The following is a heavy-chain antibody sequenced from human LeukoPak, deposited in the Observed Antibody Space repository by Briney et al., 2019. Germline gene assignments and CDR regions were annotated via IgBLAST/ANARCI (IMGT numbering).Heavy chain of an antibody. V-gene: IGHV3-11*04. J-gene: IGHJ6*03. CDR1: GFTFSDYY. CDR3: ARPPRPSLGYCSSTSCYMDYYYYYMDV. Sequence: GGSLRLSCAASGFTFSDYYMSWIRQAPGKGLEWVSYISSSGSTIYYADSVKGRFTISRDNAKNSLYLQMNSLRAEDTAVYYCARPPRPSLGYCSSTSCYMDYYYYYMDVWGKGTTVTVSS. D-gene: IGHD2-2*02. CDR2: ISSSGSTI.